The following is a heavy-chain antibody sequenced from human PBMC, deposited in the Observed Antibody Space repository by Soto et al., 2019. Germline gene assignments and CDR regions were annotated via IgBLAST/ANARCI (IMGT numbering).Heavy chain of an antibody. CDR2: FDPEDGET. CDR3: ATAIFYSGSNYYGRYGLDV. D-gene: IGHD2-15*01. CDR1: GGTFSSYA. V-gene: IGHV1-24*01. J-gene: IGHJ6*02. Sequence: ASVKVSCKASGGTFSSYAISWVRQAPGKGLEWMGGFDPEDGETIYAQKFQGRVTMTEDTSTDTAYMELSSLRSEDTAVYYCATAIFYSGSNYYGRYGLDVWGQGTTVTGSS.